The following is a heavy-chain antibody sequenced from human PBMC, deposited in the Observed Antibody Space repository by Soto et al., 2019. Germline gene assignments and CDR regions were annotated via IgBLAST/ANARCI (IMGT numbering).Heavy chain of an antibody. CDR1: GGSFSGYY. V-gene: IGHV4-34*01. CDR2: INHSGST. Sequence: SETLSLTCAVYGGSFSGYYWSWIRQPPGKGLEWIGEINHSGSTNYNPSLKSRVTISVDTSKNQFSLRLSSVTAADTAVYYCARLDYGEYDAFDIWGQGTMVTVSS. J-gene: IGHJ3*02. CDR3: ARLDYGEYDAFDI. D-gene: IGHD4-17*01.